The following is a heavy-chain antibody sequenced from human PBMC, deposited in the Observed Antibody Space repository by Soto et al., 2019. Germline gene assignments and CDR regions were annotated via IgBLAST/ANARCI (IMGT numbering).Heavy chain of an antibody. V-gene: IGHV3-23*01. D-gene: IGHD4-17*01. CDR1: GFTFSTYA. J-gene: IGHJ4*02. Sequence: EVQLLEPGGGLVQPGGSLRLSCAASGFTFSTYAMSWVRQAPGKGLEWVSGINGGGGKIYYADSVKGRFTISRDNSKNTLYLQMNSLSAEDTAVYYCARDYGDNPFAYWGQGTLVTVSS. CDR2: INGGGGKI. CDR3: ARDYGDNPFAY.